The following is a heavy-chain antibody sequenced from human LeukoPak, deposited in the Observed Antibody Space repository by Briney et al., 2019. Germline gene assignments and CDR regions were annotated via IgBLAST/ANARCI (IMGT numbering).Heavy chain of an antibody. CDR2: VSASGGET. CDR1: GFTFTNYG. V-gene: IGHV3-23*01. D-gene: IGHD3-10*01. Sequence: PGGSLRLSCAASGFTFTNYGMNWVRQAPGKGLEWVSGVSASGGETHYADSVQGRFTVSRDNSKDTLYLHMSTLRAEDTALDYCAKDLHGSGSYSKATDYYYGMDVWGQGTTVTVSS. CDR3: AKDLHGSGSYSKATDYYYGMDV. J-gene: IGHJ6*02.